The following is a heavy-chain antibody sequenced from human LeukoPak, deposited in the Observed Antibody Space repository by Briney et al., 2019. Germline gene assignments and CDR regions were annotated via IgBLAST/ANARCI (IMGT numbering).Heavy chain of an antibody. CDR2: ISSNGGST. D-gene: IGHD6-13*01. V-gene: IGHV3-64*01. Sequence: PGGSLRLSCAASGFTFSSYAMHWVRQAPGKGLEYVSAISSNGGSTYYANSVKGRFTISRDNSKNTLYLQMGSLRSEDTAVYYCARQSPGYSSSWYVTYFDYWGQGTLVTVSS. J-gene: IGHJ4*02. CDR3: ARQSPGYSSSWYVTYFDY. CDR1: GFTFSSYA.